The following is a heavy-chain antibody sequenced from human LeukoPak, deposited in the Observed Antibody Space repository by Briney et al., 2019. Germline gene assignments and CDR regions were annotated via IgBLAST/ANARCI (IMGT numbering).Heavy chain of an antibody. CDR3: ARDGREAVAGMFDY. V-gene: IGHV3-21*01. J-gene: IGHJ4*02. Sequence: GSLRLSCAASGFTFSSYSMNWVRQAPGKGLEWVSSISSSSSYIYYADSVKGRFTISRDNAKNSLYLQMNSLRAEDTAVYYCARDGREAVAGMFDYWGQGTLVTVSS. CDR1: GFTFSSYS. D-gene: IGHD6-19*01. CDR2: ISSSSSYI.